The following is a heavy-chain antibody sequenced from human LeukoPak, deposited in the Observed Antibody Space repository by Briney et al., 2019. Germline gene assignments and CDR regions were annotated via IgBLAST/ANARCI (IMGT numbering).Heavy chain of an antibody. V-gene: IGHV3-64*01. D-gene: IGHD3-10*01. CDR3: ARDPVRTIQGSAGKNWFDP. CDR2: IDNTGGST. CDR1: GFNFKNDA. J-gene: IGHJ5*02. Sequence: GGSLSLSCVASGFNFKNDALHWVRQAPGKGLEYVSAIDNTGGSTYYANSVKGRFTISRDNSNNVLYLQMGSLRVEDTAVYYCARDPVRTIQGSAGKNWFDPWGQGTLVTVSS.